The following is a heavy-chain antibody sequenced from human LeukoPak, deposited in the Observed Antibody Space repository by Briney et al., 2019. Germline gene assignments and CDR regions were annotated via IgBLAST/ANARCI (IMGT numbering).Heavy chain of an antibody. CDR1: GFTFSSYA. D-gene: IGHD3-9*01. V-gene: IGHV3-23*01. J-gene: IGHJ4*02. CDR3: AKDLLRYFDWLGGG. CDR2: ISGSGGST. Sequence: GGSLRLSCAASGFTFSSYAMSWVRQAPGKGLEWVSAISGSGGSTYYADSVKGRFTISRDNSKNTLYLQMNSLRDEDTAVYYCAKDLLRYFDWLGGGWGQGTLVTVSS.